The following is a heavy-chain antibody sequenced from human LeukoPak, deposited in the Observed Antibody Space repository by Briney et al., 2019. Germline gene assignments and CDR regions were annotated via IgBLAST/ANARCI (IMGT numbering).Heavy chain of an antibody. D-gene: IGHD4-17*01. CDR2: VTSHSGYI. V-gene: IGHV3-21*06. Sequence: AGGSLRLSCAASGFTFSTYAMNWVRQAPGKGLEWVSTVTSHSGYIYYADSVKGRFTTSRDNAQNSLYLQMNSLRDEDTAVYYCARSDDYGDYLVDYWGQGTLVTVSS. J-gene: IGHJ4*02. CDR1: GFTFSTYA. CDR3: ARSDDYGDYLVDY.